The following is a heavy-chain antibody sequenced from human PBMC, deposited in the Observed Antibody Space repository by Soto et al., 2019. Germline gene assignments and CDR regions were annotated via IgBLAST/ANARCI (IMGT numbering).Heavy chain of an antibody. D-gene: IGHD3-10*01. CDR1: GYTFTSYG. Sequence: QVQLVQSGSEVKKPGASVKVSCKASGYTFTSYGVIWVRQAPGQGLEWMGWISGYNGNTNYAQKLQGRVTMITDTSTSTAYMEQRSLRSDDTAVYYCARAGKYYYGSGSPYFYGMDVWGQGITVTVSS. CDR2: ISGYNGNT. V-gene: IGHV1-18*04. CDR3: ARAGKYYYGSGSPYFYGMDV. J-gene: IGHJ6*02.